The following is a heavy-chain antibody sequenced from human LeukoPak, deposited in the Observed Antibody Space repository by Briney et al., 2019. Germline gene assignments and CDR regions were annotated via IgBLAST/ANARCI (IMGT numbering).Heavy chain of an antibody. CDR3: ARSRSSWLYYFDY. Sequence: GRSLRLSCAASGFTFSSYAMHWVRQAPGKGLEWVAAISYDGSNKYSADSVKGRFTISRDNSKNTLYLQMNSLRAEDTAVYYCARSRSSWLYYFDYWGQGTLVTVSS. V-gene: IGHV3-30*04. CDR1: GFTFSSYA. D-gene: IGHD2-2*01. CDR2: ISYDGSNK. J-gene: IGHJ4*02.